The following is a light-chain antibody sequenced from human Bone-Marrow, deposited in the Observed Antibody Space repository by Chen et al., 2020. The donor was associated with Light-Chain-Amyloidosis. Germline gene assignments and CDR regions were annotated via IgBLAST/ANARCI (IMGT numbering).Light chain of an antibody. CDR1: DLPTKY. CDR3: QSADSSGTYEVI. CDR2: RDT. Sequence: SYELTQPPSVSVSPGQTARITCSGDDLPTKYAYWYQQKRGQAPVLVIHRDTERPSGISERFSGSSSGKTATLAISGVQAEDEADYHCQSADSSGTYEVIFGVGTKLTVL. J-gene: IGLJ2*01. V-gene: IGLV3-25*03.